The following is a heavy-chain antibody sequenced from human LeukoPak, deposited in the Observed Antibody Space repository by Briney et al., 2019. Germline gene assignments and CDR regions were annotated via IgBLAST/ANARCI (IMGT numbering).Heavy chain of an antibody. J-gene: IGHJ3*02. Sequence: AGGSLRLSCAASGFTFSDFEMNWVRQAPGKGLEWVGRIKSKTDGGTTDYAAPVKGRFTLSRDDSKNTLYLQMNSLKTEDTAVYFCSMYQRGACDIWGQGTMVTVSS. CDR2: IKSKTDGGTT. CDR1: GFTFSDFE. D-gene: IGHD2-2*01. CDR3: SMYQRGACDI. V-gene: IGHV3-15*01.